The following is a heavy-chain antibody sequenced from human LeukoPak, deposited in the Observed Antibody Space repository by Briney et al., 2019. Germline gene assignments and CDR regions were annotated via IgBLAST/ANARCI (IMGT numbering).Heavy chain of an antibody. CDR2: IYYSGST. CDR1: GGSISSYY. Sequence: SETLSLTCTVSGGSISSYYWSWIRQPPGKGLEWIGYIYYSGSTNYNPSLKSRVTISVDTSRNQFSLKLSSVTAADTAVYYCTRRRNYLSHFDYWGQGTLVTVSS. V-gene: IGHV4-59*12. J-gene: IGHJ4*02. D-gene: IGHD1-7*01. CDR3: TRRRNYLSHFDY.